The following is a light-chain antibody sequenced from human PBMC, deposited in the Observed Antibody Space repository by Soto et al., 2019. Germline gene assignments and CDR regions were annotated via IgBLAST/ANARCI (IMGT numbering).Light chain of an antibody. CDR2: GNS. Sequence: QSVLTQPPSVSGAPGQRVTISCTGSSSHIGAGYDVHWYQQLPGTAPKLLIYGNSNRPSGVPDRFSGSKSGTSASLAITGLQAEDEADYYCQSYDSSLSGSVFGGGTKVTV. CDR1: SSHIGAGYD. V-gene: IGLV1-40*01. J-gene: IGLJ3*02. CDR3: QSYDSSLSGSV.